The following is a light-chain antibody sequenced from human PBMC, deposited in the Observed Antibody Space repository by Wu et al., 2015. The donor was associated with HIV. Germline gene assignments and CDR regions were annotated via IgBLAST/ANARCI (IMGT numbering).Light chain of an antibody. Sequence: DIQMTQSPSSLSASVGDRVTITCQASQGIMNSLNWYQQKPGKAPKLLIFDASNLHGGVPSRFSGSGFGTDFTLTISSLQPEDIATYYCQQYDSLPFSFGQGTKLEIK. J-gene: IGKJ2*03. V-gene: IGKV1-33*01. CDR2: DAS. CDR1: QGIMNS. CDR3: QQYDSLPFS.